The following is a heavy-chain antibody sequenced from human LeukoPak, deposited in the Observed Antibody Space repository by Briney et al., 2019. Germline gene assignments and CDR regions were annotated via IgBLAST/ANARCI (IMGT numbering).Heavy chain of an antibody. Sequence: APVKVSCKASGYTFTSYGISWVRQAPGQGLEWMGWISAYNGNTNYAQKLQGRVTMTTDTSTSTAYMELRSLRSDDTAVYYCARDRNIVVVPAAIPVPWWFDPWGQGTLVTVSS. J-gene: IGHJ5*02. V-gene: IGHV1-18*01. CDR2: ISAYNGNT. D-gene: IGHD2-2*01. CDR1: GYTFTSYG. CDR3: ARDRNIVVVPAAIPVPWWFDP.